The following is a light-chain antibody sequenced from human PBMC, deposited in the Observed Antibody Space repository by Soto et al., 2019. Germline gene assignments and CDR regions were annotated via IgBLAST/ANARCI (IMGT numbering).Light chain of an antibody. V-gene: IGLV2-14*01. CDR1: SSDIGGYNY. J-gene: IGLJ6*01. Sequence: QSALTQPASMSGSPGQSITISCTGGSSDIGGYNYVSWYQHHPDTAPKLIIYDVSSRPSGVSHRFSGSKSGNTASLTISGLQADDEADYYCSSFSVASPLFGTGTKVTVL. CDR3: SSFSVASPL. CDR2: DVS.